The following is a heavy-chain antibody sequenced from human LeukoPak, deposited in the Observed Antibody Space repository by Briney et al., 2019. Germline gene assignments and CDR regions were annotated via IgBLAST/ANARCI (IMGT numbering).Heavy chain of an antibody. J-gene: IGHJ4*02. CDR1: GGSISSYY. CDR3: AREVDDYGEPFFDY. V-gene: IGHV4-4*07. Sequence: SETLSLTCTVSGGSISSYYWSWIRQPAGKGLEWIGRIYTSGSTNYNPSLKSRVTMSVDTSKNQFSLKLSSVTAADTAVYYCAREVDDYGEPFFDYWGQGTLVTVSS. D-gene: IGHD4-17*01. CDR2: IYTSGST.